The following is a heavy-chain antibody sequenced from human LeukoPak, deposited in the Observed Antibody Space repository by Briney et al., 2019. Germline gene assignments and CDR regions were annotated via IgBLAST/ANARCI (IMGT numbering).Heavy chain of an antibody. CDR1: GFTFSSYA. D-gene: IGHD3-22*01. CDR3: ARGAYYYED. CDR2: ISGSGGST. Sequence: GGSQRLSCAASGFTFSSYAMSWVRQAPGKGLEWVSAISGSGGSTYYADSVKGRFTISRDNAKNSLYLQMNSLRAEDTAVYYCARGAYYYEDWGQGTLVTVSS. J-gene: IGHJ4*02. V-gene: IGHV3-23*01.